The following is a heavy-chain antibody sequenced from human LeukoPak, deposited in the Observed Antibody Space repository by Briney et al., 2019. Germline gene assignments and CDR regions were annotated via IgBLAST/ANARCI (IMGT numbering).Heavy chain of an antibody. D-gene: IGHD6-6*01. Sequence: SETLSLTCTVSGFSTSTSYWSWIRQPPGLGLEWIGYIYHTGDTNSNPSLKSRVTISLDTSKNQFSLRLRSVTAADTAVYYCARHTFARPFDYWGQGTLVTVSS. V-gene: IGHV4-59*08. CDR3: ARHTFARPFDY. J-gene: IGHJ4*02. CDR2: IYHTGDT. CDR1: GFSTSTSY.